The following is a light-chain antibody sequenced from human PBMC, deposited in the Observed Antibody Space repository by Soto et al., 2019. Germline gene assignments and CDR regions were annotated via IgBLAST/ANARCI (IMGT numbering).Light chain of an antibody. CDR1: QTVSRY. V-gene: IGKV3-11*01. J-gene: IGKJ4*01. Sequence: VLTQSPATLYLSPRERATLSCRASQTVSRYLAWYQQKPGQAPRLLIYYASNRATSIPARFSGSGSGTDYTLTISSLEPEDFAVYYCQQRSTWPFLSFGGGTKVEI. CDR3: QQRSTWPFLS. CDR2: YAS.